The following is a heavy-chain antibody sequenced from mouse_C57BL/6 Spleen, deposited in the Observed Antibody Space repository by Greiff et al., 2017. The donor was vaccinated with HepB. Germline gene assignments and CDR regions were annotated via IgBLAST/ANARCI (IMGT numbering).Heavy chain of an antibody. CDR1: GFTFSDYG. V-gene: IGHV5-17*01. Sequence: EVKVVESGGGLVKPGGSLKLSCAASGFTFSDYGMHWVRQAPEKGLEWVAYISSGSSTIYYADTVKGRFTISRDNAKNTLFLQMTSLRSEDTAMYYCARNGGYYTWFAYWGQGTLVTVSA. CDR3: ARNGGYYTWFAY. CDR2: ISSGSSTI. J-gene: IGHJ3*01. D-gene: IGHD2-3*01.